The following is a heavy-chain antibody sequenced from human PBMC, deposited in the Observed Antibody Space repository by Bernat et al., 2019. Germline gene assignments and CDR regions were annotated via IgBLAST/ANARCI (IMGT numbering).Heavy chain of an antibody. D-gene: IGHD3-3*01. Sequence: QVQLVESGGGVVQPGRSLRLSCAASGFTFSSYAMHWVRQAPGKGLEWVAVISYDGSNKYYADSVKGRFTISRDNSKNTLYLQMNSLRAEDTAVYYCARGLNYDFGSGYDYGGQGTLVTVSS. J-gene: IGHJ4*02. CDR1: GFTFSSYA. CDR2: ISYDGSNK. CDR3: ARGLNYDFGSGYDY. V-gene: IGHV3-30*01.